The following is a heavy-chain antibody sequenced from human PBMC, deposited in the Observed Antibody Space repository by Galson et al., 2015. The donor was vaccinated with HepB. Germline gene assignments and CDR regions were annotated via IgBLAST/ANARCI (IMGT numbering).Heavy chain of an antibody. J-gene: IGHJ4*02. Sequence: SLRLSCAASGFTFNTYSMNWVRQAPGKGLEWVSYISFSSGIIHYADSVKGRFTISRGDAKNSLYLQMNSLRAEETAVYYCVRVSNNNYDNDFQYWGQGALVPVPS. CDR3: VRVSNNNYDNDFQY. V-gene: IGHV3-48*01. D-gene: IGHD3/OR15-3a*01. CDR2: ISFSSGII. CDR1: GFTFNTYS.